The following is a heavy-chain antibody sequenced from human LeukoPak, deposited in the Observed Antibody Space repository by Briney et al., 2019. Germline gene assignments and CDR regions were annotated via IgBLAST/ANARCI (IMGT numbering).Heavy chain of an antibody. CDR2: IYYSGST. CDR3: AKDLFYGDYDY. V-gene: IGHV4-61*08. J-gene: IGHJ4*02. Sequence: SETLSLTCTVSGGSVSSGGYYWSWIRQPPGKGLEWIGYIYYSGSTNYNPSLKSRVTISVDTSENQFSLKLSSVTAADTAVYYCAKDLFYGDYDYWGQGTLVTVSS. CDR1: GGSVSSGGYY. D-gene: IGHD4-17*01.